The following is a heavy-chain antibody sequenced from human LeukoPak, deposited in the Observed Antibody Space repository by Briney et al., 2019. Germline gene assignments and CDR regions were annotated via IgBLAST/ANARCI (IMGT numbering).Heavy chain of an antibody. J-gene: IGHJ4*02. Sequence: SETLSLTCAVYGGSFSGYYWNWIRQPPGKGLEWIGEISHNENTNYSPSLKSRLTISIDTSKNQFSLKLSSVTAADTAVYYCASSGSRWLIDKTYSPYWGQGTLVTVSS. V-gene: IGHV4-34*01. D-gene: IGHD3-22*01. CDR2: ISHNENT. CDR1: GGSFSGYY. CDR3: ASSGSRWLIDKTYSPY.